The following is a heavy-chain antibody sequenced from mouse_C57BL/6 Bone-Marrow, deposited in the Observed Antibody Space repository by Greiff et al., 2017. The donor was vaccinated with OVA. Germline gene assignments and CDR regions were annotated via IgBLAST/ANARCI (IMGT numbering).Heavy chain of an antibody. CDR1: GYTFTSYW. CDR3: AIPSFYGSSPHWYFDV. CDR2: IHPSDSDT. Sequence: QVQLKQPGAELVKPGASVKVSCKASGYTFTSYWMHWVKQRPGQGLEWIGRIHPSDSDTNYNQKFKGNATLTVDKSSSTAYMQLSSLTSEDSAVYYCAIPSFYGSSPHWYFDVWGTGTTVTVSS. D-gene: IGHD1-1*01. J-gene: IGHJ1*03. V-gene: IGHV1-74*01.